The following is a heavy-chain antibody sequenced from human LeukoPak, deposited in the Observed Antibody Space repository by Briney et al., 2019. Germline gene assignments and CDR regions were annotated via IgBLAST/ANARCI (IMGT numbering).Heavy chain of an antibody. V-gene: IGHV4-59*01. CDR2: IYYSGTT. Sequence: KASETLSLTCTVSGGSISTYYWSWIRQPPGKGLEWIGYIYYSGTTNYNPSLKSRVTISVDTSKNQFSLKLSSVTAADTAVYYCARTFPGVSGSSHAFDIWGKGTMVTVSS. CDR1: GGSISTYY. D-gene: IGHD3-10*01. CDR3: ARTFPGVSGSSHAFDI. J-gene: IGHJ3*02.